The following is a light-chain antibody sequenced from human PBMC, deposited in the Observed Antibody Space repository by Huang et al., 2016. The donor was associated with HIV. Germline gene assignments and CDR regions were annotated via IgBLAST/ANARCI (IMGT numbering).Light chain of an antibody. CDR3: QQYNSYSYT. CDR2: KAS. V-gene: IGKV1-5*03. J-gene: IGKJ2*01. CDR1: QSISSW. Sequence: DIQMTQSPSTLSASVGDRVTITCRASQSISSWLAWYQQKPGKAPKLLIYKASSLESGVPSRFSGSGSGTDFTLTISSLRPDDFATYYCQQYNSYSYTFGQGTKLEI.